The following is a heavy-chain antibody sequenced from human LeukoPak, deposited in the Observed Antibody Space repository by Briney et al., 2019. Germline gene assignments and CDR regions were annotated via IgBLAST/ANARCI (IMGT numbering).Heavy chain of an antibody. J-gene: IGHJ4*02. CDR3: ARDNGAFGFDY. CDR2: INSDGSST. D-gene: IGHD3-10*01. CDR1: GFTFSSYW. Sequence: GGSLRLSCAASGFTFSSYWMHWVRQAPGKGLVWVSRINSDGSSTSYADSVKGRFTISRDNAKNTLYLQMNSQRAEDTAVYYCARDNGAFGFDYWGQGTLVTVSS. V-gene: IGHV3-74*01.